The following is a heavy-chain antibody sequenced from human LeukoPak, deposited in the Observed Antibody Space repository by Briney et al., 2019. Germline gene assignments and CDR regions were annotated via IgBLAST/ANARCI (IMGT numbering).Heavy chain of an antibody. CDR1: GYTFTSYG. D-gene: IGHD2-21*01. CDR3: ARVDSRGY. J-gene: IGHJ4*02. CDR2: IIPIFGTA. Sequence: SVKVSCKASGYTFTSYGISWVRQAPGQGLEWMGGIIPIFGTANYAQKFQGRVTITADESTSTAYMELSSLRSEDTAVYYCARVDSRGYWGQGTLVTVSS. V-gene: IGHV1-69*13.